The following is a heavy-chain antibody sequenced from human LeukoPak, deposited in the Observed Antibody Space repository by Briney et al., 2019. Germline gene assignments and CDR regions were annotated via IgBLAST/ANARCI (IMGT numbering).Heavy chain of an antibody. CDR1: GFTFSTYA. Sequence: GGSLRLSCVVSGFTFSTYAMSWVRQAPGKGLEWVAFISGSGRNTYFADSVKGRFTISRDNFRNTLSLQMNSLRPDDTAIYYCAKDEGVVLSTSFDFGHWGQGTLVAVSS. D-gene: IGHD3-10*01. V-gene: IGHV3-23*01. J-gene: IGHJ4*02. CDR3: AKDEGVVLSTSFDFGH. CDR2: ISGSGRNT.